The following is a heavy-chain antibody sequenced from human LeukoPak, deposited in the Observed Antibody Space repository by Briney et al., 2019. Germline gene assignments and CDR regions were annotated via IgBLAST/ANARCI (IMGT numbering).Heavy chain of an antibody. D-gene: IGHD3-22*01. CDR2: MNPNSGNT. CDR3: ARDLLLYYYDSSGSQFDY. J-gene: IGHJ4*02. Sequence: ASVKVSCKASGYTFTSYDINWVRQATGQGLEWMGWMNPNSGNTGYAQKFQGRVTMTRNTSISTAYMELRSLRSDDTAVYYCARDLLLYYYDSSGSQFDYWGQGTLVTVSS. V-gene: IGHV1-8*01. CDR1: GYTFTSYD.